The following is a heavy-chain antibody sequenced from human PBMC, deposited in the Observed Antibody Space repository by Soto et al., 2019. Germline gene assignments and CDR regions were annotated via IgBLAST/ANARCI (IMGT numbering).Heavy chain of an antibody. V-gene: IGHV4-59*12. CDR1: GDSISSYY. J-gene: IGHJ4*02. CDR2: IFHTGST. D-gene: IGHD2-15*01. CDR3: ARYCSGSICYKYFDY. Sequence: ETLSLTSTVSGDSISSYYWSWIRQPPGKGLEWIGYIFHTGSTIYNPSLKSRVTTSVDTSQNQFSLKLSSVTAADTAVYYCARYCSGSICYKYFDYWGQGTQVTVSS.